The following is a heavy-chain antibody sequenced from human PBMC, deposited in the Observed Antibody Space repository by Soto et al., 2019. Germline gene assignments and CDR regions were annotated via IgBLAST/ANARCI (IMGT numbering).Heavy chain of an antibody. J-gene: IGHJ3*02. CDR2: ISGSGGST. D-gene: IGHD6-19*01. CDR1: GFTFSSYA. V-gene: IGHV3-23*01. Sequence: GGSLRLSCAASGFTFSSYAMSWVLQAPGKGLEWVSAISGSGGSTYYADSVKGRFTISRDNSKNTLYLQMNSLRAEDTAVYYCAKDLRIAVALDAFDIWGQGTMVTVSS. CDR3: AKDLRIAVALDAFDI.